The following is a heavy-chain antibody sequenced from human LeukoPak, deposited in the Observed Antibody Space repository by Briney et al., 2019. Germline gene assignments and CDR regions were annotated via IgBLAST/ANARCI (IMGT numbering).Heavy chain of an antibody. CDR2: ISSRSGTI. V-gene: IGHV3-23*01. J-gene: IGHJ4*02. Sequence: GGSLRLSCAASGFTFSDYSMSWVRQAPGKGLEWVSLISSRSGTIYYADSVKGRFTISRDHSKNTLYLQMNSLRAEDTAVYYCAKDFAESNYSWGQGTLVTVSS. CDR3: AKDFAESNYS. D-gene: IGHD4-11*01. CDR1: GFTFSDYS.